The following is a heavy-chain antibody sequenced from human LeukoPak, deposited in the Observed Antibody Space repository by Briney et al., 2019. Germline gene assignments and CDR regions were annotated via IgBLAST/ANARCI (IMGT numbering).Heavy chain of an antibody. CDR2: MNPNSGNT. CDR3: ARGYYDSSGYYYDY. Sequence: GASVKVSCKASGYTFTNYDINWVRQASGQGLEWMGWMNPNSGNTGYAQKFQGRVTMTRNTSISTAYMELSSLRSEDTAVYYCARGYYDSSGYYYDYWGQGTLVTVSS. J-gene: IGHJ4*02. D-gene: IGHD3-22*01. CDR1: GYTFTNYD. V-gene: IGHV1-8*01.